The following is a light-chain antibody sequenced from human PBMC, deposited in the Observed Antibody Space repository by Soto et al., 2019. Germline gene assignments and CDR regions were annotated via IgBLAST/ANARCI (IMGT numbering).Light chain of an antibody. J-gene: IGKJ1*01. CDR1: QSVSSSY. V-gene: IGKV3-20*01. CDR3: QQYASSQS. Sequence: EIVLTQSPGTLSLSPGERATLSCRASQSVSSSYLAWYQQKPGQAPRLLIYGASSMATGIPDRFSGSGSVTDFTLTISRLEPEDFAVYYFQQYASSQSFGQGTKVEIK. CDR2: GAS.